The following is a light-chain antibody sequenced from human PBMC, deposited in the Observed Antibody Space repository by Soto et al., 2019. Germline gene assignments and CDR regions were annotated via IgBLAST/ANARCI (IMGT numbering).Light chain of an antibody. CDR1: QSVSSRN. V-gene: IGKV3-20*01. Sequence: EIVLTQSPGTVYLSQGERATLSCRASQSVSSRNLAWYRQKPGQAPSLLIFGASNRATGIPDRFSGSGSGTDFTLTISRLEPEDCAVYYCLRYGDSPPAYSFGQWTKLSIK. CDR3: LRYGDSPPAYS. CDR2: GAS. J-gene: IGKJ2*01.